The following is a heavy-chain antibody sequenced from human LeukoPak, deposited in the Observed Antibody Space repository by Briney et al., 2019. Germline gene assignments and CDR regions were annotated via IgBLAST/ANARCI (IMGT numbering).Heavy chain of an antibody. V-gene: IGHV3-30*18. CDR1: GFTFSSYG. CDR2: ISYDGSNK. Sequence: GRSLRLSCAASGFTFSSYGMHWVRQAPGKGLEWVAVISYDGSNKYYADSVKGRFTISRDNSKNTLYLQMSSLRAEDTAVYYCAKGTHYYDSSGYFDYWGQGTLVTVSS. D-gene: IGHD3-22*01. J-gene: IGHJ4*02. CDR3: AKGTHYYDSSGYFDY.